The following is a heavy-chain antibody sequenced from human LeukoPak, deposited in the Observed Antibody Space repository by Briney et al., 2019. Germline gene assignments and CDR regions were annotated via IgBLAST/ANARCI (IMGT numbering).Heavy chain of an antibody. V-gene: IGHV4-4*07. CDR3: ARDPGNFANYPCFFDY. Sequence: SETLSLTCTVSGGSVTPYYWNWLRQPAGKGLEWIGRIYGGGSTNLNPSLDGRLTMSVDTSKNQFSLRLSSVTAADTAVYYCARDPGNFANYPCFFDYWGQGTLVTVSS. CDR1: GGSVTPYY. CDR2: IYGGGST. D-gene: IGHD4/OR15-4a*01. J-gene: IGHJ4*02.